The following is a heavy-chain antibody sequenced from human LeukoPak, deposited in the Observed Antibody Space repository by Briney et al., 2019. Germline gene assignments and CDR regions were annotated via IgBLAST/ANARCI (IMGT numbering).Heavy chain of an antibody. D-gene: IGHD5-24*01. Sequence: DSVKGRFTSSRDNSKNTFSLQMNSLRAEDTALYYCARGHGYNFQFFDYWGQGTLVTVFS. CDR3: ARGHGYNFQFFDY. V-gene: IGHV3-30*07. J-gene: IGHJ4*02.